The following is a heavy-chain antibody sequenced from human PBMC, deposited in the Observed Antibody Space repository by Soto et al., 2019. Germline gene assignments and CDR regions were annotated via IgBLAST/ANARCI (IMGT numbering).Heavy chain of an antibody. V-gene: IGHV4-39*01. D-gene: IGHD2-15*01. CDR3: ARPQTGFPKWIAH. Sequence: PSETLSLTCTVSGGSTSSSTYSWGWIRQPPGKGLEWIGSIYNSGVDYNPSLKSRVTISVDTSKTQFSLRLTSVTAADTALYYCARPQTGFPKWIAHWGQGSMVTVSS. J-gene: IGHJ5*02. CDR2: IYNSGV. CDR1: GGSTSSSTYS.